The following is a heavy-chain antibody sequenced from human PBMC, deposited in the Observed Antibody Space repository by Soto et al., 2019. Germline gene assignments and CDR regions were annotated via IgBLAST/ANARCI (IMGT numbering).Heavy chain of an antibody. CDR3: ARGQIQSDFDY. V-gene: IGHV1-18*04. D-gene: IGHD3-3*01. CDR1: GYTFTSYG. Sequence: EASVKVSCKASGYTFTSYGLNWVRQAPGQGLEWMGWISAYNDNTYYAQKVQGRVILTIDTSTSTGSMELRSLISDDTAVYYCARGQIQSDFDYWGQGSLVTVSS. CDR2: ISAYNDNT. J-gene: IGHJ4*02.